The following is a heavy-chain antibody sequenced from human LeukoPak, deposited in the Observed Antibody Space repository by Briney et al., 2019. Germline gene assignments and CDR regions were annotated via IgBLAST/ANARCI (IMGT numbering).Heavy chain of an antibody. J-gene: IGHJ4*02. Sequence: PGGSLRLSCTVSGVSFNSFYMNWVRQAPGKGLEWISYIDTQSQTVYYADSMRGRFTISRDNAKNSLYLQINSLRDEDTALYYCVGGGDSGWAIDNWGQGTLVIVSS. D-gene: IGHD6-19*01. V-gene: IGHV3-48*02. CDR1: GVSFNSFY. CDR2: IDTQSQTV. CDR3: VGGGDSGWAIDN.